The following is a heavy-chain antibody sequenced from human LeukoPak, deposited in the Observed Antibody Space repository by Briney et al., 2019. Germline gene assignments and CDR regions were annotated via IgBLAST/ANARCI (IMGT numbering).Heavy chain of an antibody. D-gene: IGHD4/OR15-4a*01. Sequence: GRSLRLSCAASGFTFSSYGMHWVRQAPGKGLEWVAVISYDGNYKYYADSVKGRFTISRDNSKNTLYLQMNSLRAEDTAVYYCAKDRAAGHDYIFDYWGQGTLVTVSS. CDR3: AKDRAAGHDYIFDY. J-gene: IGHJ4*02. CDR1: GFTFSSYG. V-gene: IGHV3-30*18. CDR2: ISYDGNYK.